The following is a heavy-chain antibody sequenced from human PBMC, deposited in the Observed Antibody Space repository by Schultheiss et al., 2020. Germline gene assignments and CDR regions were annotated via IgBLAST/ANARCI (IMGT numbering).Heavy chain of an antibody. CDR1: GGSISSSS. J-gene: IGHJ4*02. D-gene: IGHD3-3*01. V-gene: IGHV3-11*04. Sequence: LSLTCTVSGGSISSSSYYWGWIRQPPGKGLEWVSAISGSGGSTYYADSVKGRFTISRDNAKNSLYLQMNSLRAEDTAIYYCTRYEAGYWGQGTLVTVSS. CDR2: ISGSGGST. CDR3: TRYEAGY.